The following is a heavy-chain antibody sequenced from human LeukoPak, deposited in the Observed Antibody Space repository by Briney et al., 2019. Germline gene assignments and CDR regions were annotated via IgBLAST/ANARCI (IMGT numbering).Heavy chain of an antibody. D-gene: IGHD3-22*01. Sequence: PGGSLRLSCAASGFTFDDYAMHWVRQAPGKGLEWVSGISWNSGSTNYADSVKGRFTISRDNAKNTLYLQVNSLRAEDTAVYFCARGTNYYDSTGMSDWGQGTLVTVSS. V-gene: IGHV3-9*01. J-gene: IGHJ4*02. CDR1: GFTFDDYA. CDR3: ARGTNYYDSTGMSD. CDR2: ISWNSGST.